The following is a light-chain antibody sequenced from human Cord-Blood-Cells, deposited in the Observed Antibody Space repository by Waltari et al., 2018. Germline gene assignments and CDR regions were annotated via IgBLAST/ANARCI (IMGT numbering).Light chain of an antibody. J-gene: IGLJ3*02. V-gene: IGLV6-57*03. Sequence: NFMLTQPHSVSESPGKPVTISCTRSSGSLASNYVQVYQQRPGSAPTTVIYEDNQRPSGVPDRFSGSIDSSSNSASLTISGLKTEDEADYYCQSYDSSLGVFGGGTKLTVL. CDR1: SGSLASNY. CDR3: QSYDSSLGV. CDR2: EDN.